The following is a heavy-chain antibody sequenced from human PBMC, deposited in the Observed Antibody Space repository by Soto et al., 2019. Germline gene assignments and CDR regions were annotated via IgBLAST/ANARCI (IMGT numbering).Heavy chain of an antibody. Sequence: EVQLVESGGGLVQPGGSLRLSCAASGFTFSSYSMNWVRQAPGKGLEWVSYISSSSSTIYYADSVKGRFTISRDNAKNSLYLQMNSLRDEDTAVYYCARDIRERGSSTSCYAFDYWGQGTLVTVSS. CDR3: ARDIRERGSSTSCYAFDY. CDR2: ISSSSSTI. V-gene: IGHV3-48*02. CDR1: GFTFSSYS. D-gene: IGHD2-2*01. J-gene: IGHJ4*02.